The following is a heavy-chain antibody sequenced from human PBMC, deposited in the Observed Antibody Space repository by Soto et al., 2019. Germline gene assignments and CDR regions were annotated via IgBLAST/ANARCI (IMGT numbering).Heavy chain of an antibody. V-gene: IGHV4-34*01. CDR1: GGSFSGYY. CDR3: ARGIVVVVAANPGGWFDP. D-gene: IGHD2-15*01. Sequence: TSETLSLTSAVYGGSFSGYYWSWIRQPPGQGLEWVGEINHSGSTNYNPSLKSRVTISVDTSKNQFSLKLSSVTAADTAVYYCARGIVVVVAANPGGWFDPWGQGTLVTVSS. J-gene: IGHJ5*02. CDR2: INHSGST.